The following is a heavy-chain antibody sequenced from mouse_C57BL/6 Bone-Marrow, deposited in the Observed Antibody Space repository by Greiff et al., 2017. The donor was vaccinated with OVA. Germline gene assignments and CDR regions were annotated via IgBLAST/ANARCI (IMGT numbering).Heavy chain of an antibody. CDR2: IDPENGYT. V-gene: IGHV14-4*01. Sequence: VQLQQSGAELVRPGASVKLSCTASGFNIKDDYMHWVKQRPEQGLEWIGWIDPENGYTEYASKFQGKATITADTSSNTAYLQLSSLTSEDTAVYYCTSYGNFDYCGQCTTLTVSS. D-gene: IGHD2-1*01. J-gene: IGHJ2*01. CDR3: TSYGNFDY. CDR1: GFNIKDDY.